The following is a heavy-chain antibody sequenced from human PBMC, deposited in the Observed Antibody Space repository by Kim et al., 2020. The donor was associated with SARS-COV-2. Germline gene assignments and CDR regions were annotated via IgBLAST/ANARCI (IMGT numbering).Heavy chain of an antibody. J-gene: IGHJ4*02. V-gene: IGHV1-3*01. CDR3: ARGATYSGSYQFDY. Sequence: SQKFQGRVTITRDTAASTAYMELSSLRSEDTAVYYCARGATYSGSYQFDYWGQGTLVTVSS. D-gene: IGHD1-26*01.